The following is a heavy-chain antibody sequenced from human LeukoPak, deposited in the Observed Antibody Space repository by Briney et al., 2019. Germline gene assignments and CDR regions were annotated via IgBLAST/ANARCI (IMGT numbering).Heavy chain of an antibody. Sequence: PAETLSLTCTVSGGSISSGSYYWSWIRQPAGKGLEWIGRIYTSGSTNYNPSLKSRVTISVDTSKNQFSLKLSSVTAADTAVYYCARERDGYNWAYDAFDIWGQGTTVTVSS. CDR3: ARERDGYNWAYDAFDI. CDR1: GGSISSGSYY. J-gene: IGHJ3*02. CDR2: IYTSGST. V-gene: IGHV4-61*02. D-gene: IGHD5-24*01.